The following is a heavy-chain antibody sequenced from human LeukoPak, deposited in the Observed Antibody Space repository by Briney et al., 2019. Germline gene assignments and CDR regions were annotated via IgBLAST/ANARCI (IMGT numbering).Heavy chain of an antibody. Sequence: GGALRVSCAASGFTFSDFWMGWVRQAPGKGLEGVANINQDGSENYYVDSVKGRFTISRDNAKNSLYLQMNSLRAEDTAVYYCTKGRSNHYWGQGTLVTVST. CDR1: GFTFSDFW. V-gene: IGHV3-7*01. D-gene: IGHD3-10*01. CDR2: INQDGSEN. J-gene: IGHJ4*02. CDR3: TKGRSNHY.